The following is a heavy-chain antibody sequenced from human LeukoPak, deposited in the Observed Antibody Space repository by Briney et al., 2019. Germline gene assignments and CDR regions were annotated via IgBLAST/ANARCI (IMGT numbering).Heavy chain of an antibody. CDR3: ARGMPRITMIVVYPGAAFDI. J-gene: IGHJ3*02. D-gene: IGHD3-22*01. V-gene: IGHV1-2*02. CDR2: INPNSGGT. Sequence: GASVKVSCTASGYTFTGYYMHWVRQAPGQGLEWMGWINPNSGGTNYAQKFQGRVTMTRDTSISTAYMELSRLRPDDTAVYYCARGMPRITMIVVYPGAAFDIWGQGTMVTVSS. CDR1: GYTFTGYY.